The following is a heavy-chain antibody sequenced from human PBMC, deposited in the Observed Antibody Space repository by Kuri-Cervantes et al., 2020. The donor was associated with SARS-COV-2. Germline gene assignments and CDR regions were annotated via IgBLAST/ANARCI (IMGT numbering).Heavy chain of an antibody. V-gene: IGHV3-49*03. CDR1: GFISSDYY. CDR2: IRSKAYGGTT. Sequence: GGSLRLSCTASGFISSDYYMTWIRQAPGKGLEWVGFIRSKAYGGTTEYAASVKGRFTISRDDSKSIAYLQMNSLKTEDTAVYYCTSNDFWSGYSLYWGQGTLVTVSS. CDR3: TSNDFWSGYSLY. D-gene: IGHD3-3*01. J-gene: IGHJ4*02.